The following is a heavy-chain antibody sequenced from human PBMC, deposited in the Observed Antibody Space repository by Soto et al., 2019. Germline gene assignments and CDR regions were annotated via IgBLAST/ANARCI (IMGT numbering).Heavy chain of an antibody. D-gene: IGHD6-19*01. V-gene: IGHV4-4*02. CDR3: ARGRGRYSSGWSWFDP. CDR2: IFQSGST. Sequence: SETLSLTCGVSGGTIRSPDWWTWVRQPPGKGLEWIGEIFQSGSTNYTPSLESRVTISVDKSKDQFSLTLTSVTAADTAVYFCARGRGRYSSGWSWFDPWGQGILVTVSS. J-gene: IGHJ5*02. CDR1: GGTIRSPDW.